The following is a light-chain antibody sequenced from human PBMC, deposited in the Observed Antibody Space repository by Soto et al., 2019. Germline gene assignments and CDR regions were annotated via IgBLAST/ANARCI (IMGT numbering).Light chain of an antibody. CDR1: QDISNY. CDR3: QQYDNPPTT. J-gene: IGKJ5*01. Sequence: DIHMTQSPSSLSASVGDRFTITCQASQDISNYLNWYQQKPGKAPKLLIYHASKLETGVPSRFSGSGSGTDFTFTISSLQPEDIATYYCQQYDNPPTTFGQGTRLEIK. V-gene: IGKV1-33*01. CDR2: HAS.